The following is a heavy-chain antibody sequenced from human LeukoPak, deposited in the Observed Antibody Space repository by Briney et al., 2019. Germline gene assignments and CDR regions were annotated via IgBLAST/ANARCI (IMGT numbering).Heavy chain of an antibody. J-gene: IGHJ4*02. D-gene: IGHD6-13*01. CDR2: VNSDGSST. CDR3: ARDSGYSSSWYPTDFDY. CDR1: GFTFSSYW. Sequence: GGCLRLSCAASGFTFSSYWMHWVRLAPGKGLVWVSRVNSDGSSTSYADSVKGRFTISRDNAKNTLYLQMNSLRAEDTAVYYCARDSGYSSSWYPTDFDYWGQGTLVTVSS. V-gene: IGHV3-74*01.